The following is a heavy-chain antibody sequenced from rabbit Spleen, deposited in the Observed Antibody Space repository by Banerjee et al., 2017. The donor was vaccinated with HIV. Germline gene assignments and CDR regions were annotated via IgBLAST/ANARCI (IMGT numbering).Heavy chain of an antibody. V-gene: IGHV1S40*01. CDR2: IDIGSSGFT. J-gene: IGHJ6*01. D-gene: IGHD1-1*01. Sequence: QSLEESGGDLVKPGASLTLTCIASGVSFSGDSYMCWVRQAPGKGLEWIACIDIGSSGFTYFATWAKGRFTISKTSSTTVTLQMTSLTAADTATYFCARDTSSSFSSYGMDLWAQGPWSPS. CDR3: ARDTSSSFSSYGMDL. CDR1: GVSFSGDSY.